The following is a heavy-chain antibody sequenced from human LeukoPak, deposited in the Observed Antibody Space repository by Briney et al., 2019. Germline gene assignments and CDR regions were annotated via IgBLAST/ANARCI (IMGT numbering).Heavy chain of an antibody. Sequence: TSETLSLTCTVSGGSISSYYWSWIRQPPGKGLEWIGHIYYSGSTNYNPSLKSRVTISVDTSKNQFSLKLSSVTAADTAVYYCARGPPGIAVATLGFDPWGQGTLVTVSS. CDR2: IYYSGST. J-gene: IGHJ5*02. CDR1: GGSISSYY. D-gene: IGHD6-19*01. V-gene: IGHV4-59*08. CDR3: ARGPPGIAVATLGFDP.